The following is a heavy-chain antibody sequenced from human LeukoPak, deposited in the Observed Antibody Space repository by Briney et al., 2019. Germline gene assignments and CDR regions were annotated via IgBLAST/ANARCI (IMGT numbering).Heavy chain of an antibody. CDR2: ISAYNGNT. J-gene: IGHJ4*02. CDR3: ARDAITKVRGVVDY. CDR1: GYTFTSYG. D-gene: IGHD3-10*01. V-gene: IGHV1-18*01. Sequence: VASVKVSCKASGYTFTSYGISWVRQAPGQGLEWMGWISAYNGNTNYAQKLQGRVTMTTDTSTSTAYMELRSLRSDDTAVYYCARDAITKVRGVVDYWGQGTLVTVSS.